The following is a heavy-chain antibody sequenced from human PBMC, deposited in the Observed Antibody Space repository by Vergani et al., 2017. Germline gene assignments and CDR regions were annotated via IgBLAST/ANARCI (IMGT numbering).Heavy chain of an antibody. J-gene: IGHJ4*02. CDR1: GFTFSSYA. V-gene: IGHV3-7*01. CDR2: IKQDGSEK. Sequence: EVQLLESGGGLVQPGGSLRLSCAASGFTFSSYAMSWVRQAPGKGLEWVANIKQDGSEKYYVDSVKGRFTISRDNAKNSLYLQMNSLRAEDTAVYYCARAVPYFDYWGQGTLVTVSS. CDR3: ARAVPYFDY.